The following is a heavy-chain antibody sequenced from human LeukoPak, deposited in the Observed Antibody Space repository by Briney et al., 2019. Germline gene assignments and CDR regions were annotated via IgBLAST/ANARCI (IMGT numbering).Heavy chain of an antibody. CDR2: ISGSGGST. CDR1: GFTFSSYA. V-gene: IGHV3-23*01. Sequence: PGGSLRLSCAASGFTFSSYAMSWVRQAPGKGLGWVSAISGSGGSTYYADSVKGRFTISRDNSKNTLYLQMNSLRAEDTAVYYCANSYDILTGYYSGMDVWGQGTTVTVSS. CDR3: ANSYDILTGYYSGMDV. J-gene: IGHJ6*02. D-gene: IGHD3-9*01.